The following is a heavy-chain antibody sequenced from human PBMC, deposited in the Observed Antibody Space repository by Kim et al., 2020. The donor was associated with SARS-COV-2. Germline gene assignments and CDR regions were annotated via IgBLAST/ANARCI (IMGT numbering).Heavy chain of an antibody. Sequence: GGSLRLSCAASGFTFSSYSMNWVRQAPGKGLEWVSSISSSGSYIYYADSVKGRFTISRDNAKNSLYLQMNSLRAEDTAVYYCARDSGDTVVVPAAENWFDPWGQGTLVTVSS. CDR3: ARDSGDTVVVPAAENWFDP. J-gene: IGHJ5*02. V-gene: IGHV3-21*01. CDR2: ISSSGSYI. CDR1: GFTFSSYS. D-gene: IGHD2-2*01.